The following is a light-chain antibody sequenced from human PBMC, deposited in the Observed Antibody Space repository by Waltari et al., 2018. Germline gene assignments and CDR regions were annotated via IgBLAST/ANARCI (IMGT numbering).Light chain of an antibody. CDR1: QSLLYSNGYNY. CDR3: MQAVQTPLT. CDR2: LGS. Sequence: DIVTTQSPLSLPVTPGEPASISCRSSQSLLYSNGYNYLDWYLQKPGQSPQLLIYLGSNRASGVPDRFSGSGSGTDFTLKISRVEAEDVGVYYCMQAVQTPLTFGGGTKVEIK. J-gene: IGKJ4*01. V-gene: IGKV2-28*01.